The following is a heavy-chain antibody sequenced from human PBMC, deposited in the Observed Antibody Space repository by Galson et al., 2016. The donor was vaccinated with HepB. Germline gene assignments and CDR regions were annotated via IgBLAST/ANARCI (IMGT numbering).Heavy chain of an antibody. D-gene: IGHD5-24*01. Sequence: SETLSLTCTVSGDSISSSSYFWGWIRQPPGKGLEWIGSMYHSGSMNHNPSLKSRVTISVDTSKNQFSLKISSVTAADTAVYYCARGRARWQPRRAFDVWGQGTLVTVS. CDR1: GDSISSSSYF. CDR3: ARGRARWQPRRAFDV. CDR2: MYHSGSM. J-gene: IGHJ3*01. V-gene: IGHV4-39*07.